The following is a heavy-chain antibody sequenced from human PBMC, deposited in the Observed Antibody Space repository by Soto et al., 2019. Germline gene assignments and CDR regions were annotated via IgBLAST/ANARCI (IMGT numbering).Heavy chain of an antibody. V-gene: IGHV3-48*03. CDR1: GFTFSSYE. D-gene: IGHD3-10*01. CDR2: ISSSGSTI. Sequence: GGSLRLSCAASGFTFSSYEMNWVRQAPGKGLEWVSYISSSGSTIYYADSVKGRFTISRDNAKNSLYLQMNSLRAEDTAVYYCARLTHEETMATDYWGQGTLVTVSS. J-gene: IGHJ4*02. CDR3: ARLTHEETMATDY.